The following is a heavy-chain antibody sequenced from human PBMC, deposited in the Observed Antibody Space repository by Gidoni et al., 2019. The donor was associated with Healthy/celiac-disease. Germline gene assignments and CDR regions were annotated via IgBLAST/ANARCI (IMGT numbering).Heavy chain of an antibody. D-gene: IGHD4-17*01. V-gene: IGHV3-23*01. J-gene: IGHJ5*02. Sequence: EVQLLESGGGLVQAGGSLRLSCAASGFTFSSYAMSWVRQAPGKGLGWVSAISGSGGSTYYADSVKGRFTISRDNSKNTLYLQMNSLRAEDTAVYYCAKDPVRTTVTINWFDPWGQGTLVTVSS. CDR3: AKDPVRTTVTINWFDP. CDR2: ISGSGGST. CDR1: GFTFSSYA.